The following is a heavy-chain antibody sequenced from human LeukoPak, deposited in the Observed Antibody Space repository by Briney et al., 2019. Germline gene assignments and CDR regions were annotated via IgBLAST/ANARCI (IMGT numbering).Heavy chain of an antibody. D-gene: IGHD7-27*01. J-gene: IGHJ4*02. V-gene: IGHV3-23*01. CDR3: AKGTGDTAYYFDF. CDR2: IRVSGST. Sequence: GGSLRLSCTTSGFTFSSYALSWVRQAPGKGLEWVSGIRVSGSTYYPDSVTGRFTISRDNSENTLYLQMSGLRAEDTAIYYCAKGTGDTAYYFDFWGQGVLVTVSS. CDR1: GFTFSSYA.